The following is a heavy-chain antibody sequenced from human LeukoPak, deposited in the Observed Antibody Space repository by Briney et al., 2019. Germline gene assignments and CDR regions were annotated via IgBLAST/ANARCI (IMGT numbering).Heavy chain of an antibody. V-gene: IGHV1-3*01. J-gene: IGHJ3*02. CDR3: ARDPRDTAMVDDAFDI. D-gene: IGHD5-18*01. Sequence: ASVKVFCKASGYTFTSYAMHWERQAPGQRLEWMGWINAGNGNTKYSQKFQGRVTITRDTSASTAYMELSSLRSEDTAVYYCARDPRDTAMVDDAFDIWGQGTMITVSS. CDR1: GYTFTSYA. CDR2: INAGNGNT.